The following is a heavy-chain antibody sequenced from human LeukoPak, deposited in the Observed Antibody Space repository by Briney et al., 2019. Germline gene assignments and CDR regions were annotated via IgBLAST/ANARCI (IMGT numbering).Heavy chain of an antibody. CDR3: AREGLLRLGALDY. CDR2: IYHSGST. Sequence: SETLSLTCAVSGGSISSSNWWSWVRQPPGKGLEWIGEIYHSGSTNYNPSLKSRVTISVDTSKNQFSLKLSSVTAADTAVYYCAREGLLRLGALDYWGQGTLVTVSS. V-gene: IGHV4-4*02. D-gene: IGHD1-26*01. CDR1: GGSISSSNW. J-gene: IGHJ4*02.